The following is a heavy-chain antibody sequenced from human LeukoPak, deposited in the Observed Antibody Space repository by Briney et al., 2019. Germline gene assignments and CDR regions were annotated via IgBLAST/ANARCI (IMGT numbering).Heavy chain of an antibody. CDR2: IYYGGST. J-gene: IGHJ3*02. CDR1: GYSISSGYY. V-gene: IGHV4-38-2*02. D-gene: IGHD3-22*01. Sequence: PSETLSLTCTVPGYSISSGYYWGWIRQPPGKGLEWIGSIYYGGSTYYNPSLKSRVTISVDTSKNQFSLKLSSVTAADTAVYYCASLFYYDSSGYYEGAFDIWGQGTMVTVSS. CDR3: ASLFYYDSSGYYEGAFDI.